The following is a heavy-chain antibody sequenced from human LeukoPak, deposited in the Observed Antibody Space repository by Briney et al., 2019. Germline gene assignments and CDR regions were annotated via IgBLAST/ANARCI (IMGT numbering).Heavy chain of an antibody. D-gene: IGHD2-8*02. CDR1: GGSISGYY. J-gene: IGHJ4*02. CDR3: AGLGFRTGDNSLADY. V-gene: IGHV4-59*08. CDR2: IFYSGST. Sequence: SETLSLTCTVSGGSISGYYLSWIRQPPGKGLECIGYIFYSGSTNYNPSFKSRVSISLDTSKSQFSLKLTSVTAADTAMYYCAGLGFRTGDNSLADYWGRGTQVTVSS.